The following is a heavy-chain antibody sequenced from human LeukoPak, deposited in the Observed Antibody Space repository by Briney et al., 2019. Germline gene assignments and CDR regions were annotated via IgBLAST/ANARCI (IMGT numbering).Heavy chain of an antibody. CDR3: ATDPGYSYGLDY. CDR2: FDLEDGET. CDR1: GYTLSEIS. D-gene: IGHD5-18*01. V-gene: IGHV1-24*01. J-gene: IGHJ4*02. Sequence: ASVKVSCKVSGYTLSEISMHWVRQAPGKGLEWMGGFDLEDGETIYAQKFQGRVTMTEDTSTDTAYIELSSLRSEDTAVYYCATDPGYSYGLDYWGQGTLVTVSS.